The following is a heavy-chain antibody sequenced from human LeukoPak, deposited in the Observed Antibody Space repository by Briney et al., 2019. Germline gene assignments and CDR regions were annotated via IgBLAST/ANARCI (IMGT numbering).Heavy chain of an antibody. CDR3: AKGSHRGTSSI. Sequence: PVGSLRLSCAASGFSFSSYAMSWVRQAPGKGLEWVSAISGSGGSTYYADSVKGRFTISRDNSKNTLYLQMNSLRAEDTAVYYCAKGSHRGTSSIWGQGTLVTVSS. CDR1: GFSFSSYA. V-gene: IGHV3-23*01. D-gene: IGHD2-2*01. CDR2: ISGSGGST. J-gene: IGHJ4*02.